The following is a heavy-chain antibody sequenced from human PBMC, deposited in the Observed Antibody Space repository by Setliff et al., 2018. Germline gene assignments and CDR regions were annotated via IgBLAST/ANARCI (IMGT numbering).Heavy chain of an antibody. CDR1: GGSFSDYY. CDR3: ASGLGFDY. Sequence: SETLSLTCEVSGGSFSDYYWGWIRQPPGKGLEWIGSIYNSGYTHYKPSLQSRATISVDTSKSQFSLNLSNVTAADTAVYYCASGLGFDYWGPGSLVTVSS. V-gene: IGHV4-34*01. J-gene: IGHJ4*01. CDR2: IYNSGYT. D-gene: IGHD7-27*01.